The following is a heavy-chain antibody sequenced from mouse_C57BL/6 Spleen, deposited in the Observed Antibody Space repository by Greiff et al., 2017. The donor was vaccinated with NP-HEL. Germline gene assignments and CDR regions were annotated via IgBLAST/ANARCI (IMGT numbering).Heavy chain of an antibody. CDR3: ARGGKELEFAY. V-gene: IGHV1-69*01. D-gene: IGHD4-1*01. J-gene: IGHJ3*01. Sequence: QVQLQQPGAELVMPGASVKLSCKASGYTFTSYWMHWVKQRPGQGLEWIGEIHPSDSYTNYNQKFKGKSTLTVDKSSSTAYMQLSSLTSEDSAVYYGARGGKELEFAYWGQGTLVTVSA. CDR2: IHPSDSYT. CDR1: GYTFTSYW.